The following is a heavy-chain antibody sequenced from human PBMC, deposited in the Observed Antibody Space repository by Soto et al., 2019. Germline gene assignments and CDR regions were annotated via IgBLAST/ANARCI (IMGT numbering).Heavy chain of an antibody. J-gene: IGHJ3*02. CDR1: GFSFSSSW. D-gene: IGHD2-21*01. Sequence: EVQLVESGGGLVQPGASLRLSCVASGFSFSSSWMSWVRQAPGRGLEWVANIKGDGSGENYVDSLKGRFTVSRDNARNTLFLQMDSLRAEDTAVYYCATISFSALNMRAFDMWGQGTMDTVSS. CDR2: IKGDGSGE. CDR3: ATISFSALNMRAFDM. V-gene: IGHV3-7*01.